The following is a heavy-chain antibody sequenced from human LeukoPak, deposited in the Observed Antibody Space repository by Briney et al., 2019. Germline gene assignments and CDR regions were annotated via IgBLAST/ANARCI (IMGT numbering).Heavy chain of an antibody. Sequence: SETLSLTCTVSGGSISSYYWSWIRQPAGKGLEWIGRIYTSGSTNYNPSLKSRVTMSVDTSKNQFSLKLSSVTAADTAVYYCARDIRFGEPYYYYYMDVWGKGTTVTISS. V-gene: IGHV4-4*07. D-gene: IGHD3-10*01. CDR2: IYTSGST. CDR3: ARDIRFGEPYYYYYMDV. J-gene: IGHJ6*03. CDR1: GGSISSYY.